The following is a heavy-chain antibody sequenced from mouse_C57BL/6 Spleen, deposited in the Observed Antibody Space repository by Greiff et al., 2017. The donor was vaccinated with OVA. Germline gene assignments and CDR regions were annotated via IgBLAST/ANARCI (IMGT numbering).Heavy chain of an antibody. CDR3: ARSPYYYGSSYFDY. D-gene: IGHD1-1*01. CDR2: IHPNSGST. Sequence: QVQLQQPGAELVKPGASVKLSCKASGYTFTSYWMHWVKQRPGQGLEWIGMIHPNSGSTNYNEKFKSKATLTVDKSSSTAYMQLSSRTSEDSAVYYCARSPYYYGSSYFDYWGQGTTLTVSS. J-gene: IGHJ2*01. CDR1: GYTFTSYW. V-gene: IGHV1-64*01.